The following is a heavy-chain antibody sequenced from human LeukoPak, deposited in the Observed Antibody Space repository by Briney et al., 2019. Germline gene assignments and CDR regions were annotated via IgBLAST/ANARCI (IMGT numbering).Heavy chain of an antibody. CDR2: ISGNGGST. CDR3: ARDAGVVKFDY. CDR1: GFTFSTYT. V-gene: IGHV3-64*01. Sequence: PGGSLTLSCVASGFTFSTYTMHWVRQSPGKALEYVSSISGNGGSTEYANSVKGRFTISRDNSKNTLFLQMGSLRAEDTAVYYCARDAGVVKFDYWGQGTLATVSS. J-gene: IGHJ4*02. D-gene: IGHD3-10*01.